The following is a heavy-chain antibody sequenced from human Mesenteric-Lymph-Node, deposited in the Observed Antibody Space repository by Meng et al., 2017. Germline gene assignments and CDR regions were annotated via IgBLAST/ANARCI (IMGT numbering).Heavy chain of an antibody. CDR1: GVPISMRGFS. D-gene: IGHD4-17*01. V-gene: IGHV4-31*03. CDR2: IYYSGST. Sequence: QVQLHESGPELGKPSLTLSLTCTVLGVPISMRGFSWSWIRQHPGKGLEWIGYIYYSGSTYYNPSLRSRVAISIDTSKNQFSLKLTSVTAADTAVYFCARTNYGDYNWFDPWGQGTLVTVSS. CDR3: ARTNYGDYNWFDP. J-gene: IGHJ5*02.